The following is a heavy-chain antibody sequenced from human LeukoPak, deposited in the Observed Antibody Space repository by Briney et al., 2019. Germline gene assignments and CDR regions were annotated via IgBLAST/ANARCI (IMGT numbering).Heavy chain of an antibody. CDR2: ISSSSSYI. Sequence: GRSLRLSCAASGFTFSNYGMHWVRQAPGKGLEWVSSISSSSSYIYYADSVKGRFTISRDNAKNSLYLQMNSLRAEDTAVYYCARDEIAAAGAFDYWGQGTLVTVSS. CDR1: GFTFSNYG. J-gene: IGHJ4*02. V-gene: IGHV3-21*01. CDR3: ARDEIAAAGAFDY. D-gene: IGHD6-13*01.